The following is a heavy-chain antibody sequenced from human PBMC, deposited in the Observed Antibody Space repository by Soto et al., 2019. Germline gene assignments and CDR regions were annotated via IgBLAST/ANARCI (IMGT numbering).Heavy chain of an antibody. CDR1: ECTFSDSA. CDR2: VSGSGYTT. J-gene: IGHJ5*02. Sequence: GSLRLSAHAAECTFSDSAMTWFLQTPGKGLEWVSSVSGSGYTTYYADSVKGRFLISRDNSRNTVVLQMKALSPDDTARYCCLNSGTTSAPWGQGSVV. D-gene: IGHD1-26*01. V-gene: IGHV3-23*01. CDR3: LNSGTTSAP.